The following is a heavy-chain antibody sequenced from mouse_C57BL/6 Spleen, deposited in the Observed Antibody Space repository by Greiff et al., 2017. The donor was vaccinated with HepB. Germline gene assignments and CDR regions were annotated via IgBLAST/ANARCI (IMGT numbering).Heavy chain of an antibody. J-gene: IGHJ3*01. Sequence: VQVVESGPELVKPGASVKISCKASGYAFSSSWMNWVKQRPGKGLEWIGRIYPGDGDTNYNGKFKGKATLTADKSSSTAYMQLSSLTSEDSAVYFCAREDSSGYPFAYWGQGTLVTVSA. CDR1: GYAFSSSW. V-gene: IGHV1-82*01. D-gene: IGHD3-2*02. CDR2: IYPGDGDT. CDR3: AREDSSGYPFAY.